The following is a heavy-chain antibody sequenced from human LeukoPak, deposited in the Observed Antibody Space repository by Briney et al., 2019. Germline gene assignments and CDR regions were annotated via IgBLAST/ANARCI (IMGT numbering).Heavy chain of an antibody. CDR2: VYPSGRT. CDR3: ARGYIEVVLTTTYSFFDP. J-gene: IGHJ5*02. CDR1: GSSISSSNW. V-gene: IGHV4-4*02. D-gene: IGHD2-15*01. Sequence: SETLSLTCAVSGSSISSSNWWSWVRQPPGKGLEWIGDVYPSGRTNYNPSLKSRLTMSVDKSKNQFSLNVDSVTAADTAVYYCARGYIEVVLTTTYSFFDPWGQGILVTVSS.